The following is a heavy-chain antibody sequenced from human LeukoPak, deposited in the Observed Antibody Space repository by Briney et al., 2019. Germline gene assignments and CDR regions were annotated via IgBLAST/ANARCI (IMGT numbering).Heavy chain of an antibody. D-gene: IGHD1-26*01. CDR1: GFTFRSYW. Sequence: GGSLRLSCAASGFTFRSYWMHWVRQPPGKGLVWVSRINSDGSSTKYADSVKGRFTISRDNAKNTLYLQMNSLRAEDTAVYYCARTLGAWDFDYWGQGTLVTVSS. CDR3: ARTLGAWDFDY. CDR2: INSDGSST. V-gene: IGHV3-74*03. J-gene: IGHJ4*02.